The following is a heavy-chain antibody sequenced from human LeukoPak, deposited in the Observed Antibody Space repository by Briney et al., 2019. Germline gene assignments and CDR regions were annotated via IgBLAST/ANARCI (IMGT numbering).Heavy chain of an antibody. Sequence: SQTLSLTFAISGDSVSSNSAAWNWIRQSPSRGLEWLGRTYYRSKWYNDYAVSVKSRITINPDTSKNQFSLQLNSVTPEDTAVYYCARDRGMVAAGSYYFDYWGQGTLVTVSS. CDR3: ARDRGMVAAGSYYFDY. CDR2: TYYRSKWYN. V-gene: IGHV6-1*01. D-gene: IGHD2-15*01. CDR1: GDSVSSNSAA. J-gene: IGHJ4*02.